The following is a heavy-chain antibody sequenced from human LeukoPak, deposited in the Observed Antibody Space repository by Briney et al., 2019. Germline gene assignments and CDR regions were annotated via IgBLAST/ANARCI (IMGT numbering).Heavy chain of an antibody. V-gene: IGHV3-30*01. D-gene: IGHD3-22*01. J-gene: IGHJ4*02. CDR2: ISYDGSNK. Sequence: GRSLRPSCAASGFTFSNYAIHWVRQAPGKGLEWVALISYDGSNKYYADSVKGRFTISRDNSKNTLYLQMNSLRADDTAVYYCAREDSSGYYYFDYWGQGTLVTVSS. CDR1: GFTFSNYA. CDR3: AREDSSGYYYFDY.